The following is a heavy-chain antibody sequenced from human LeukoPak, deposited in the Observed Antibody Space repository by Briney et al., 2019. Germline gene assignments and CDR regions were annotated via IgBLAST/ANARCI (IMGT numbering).Heavy chain of an antibody. CDR1: GGSISSTSYY. CDR3: AKAGVRYFDSSGLYAFDF. V-gene: IGHV4-39*01. Sequence: SETLSLTCAASGGSISSTSYYWAWMRQPPGKGLEWIGTGYYSGSTYPNPSLKSRVTSSVDTSRNQFSLRLSSVDAADTAVYYCAKAGVRYFDSSGLYAFDFWGQGTTVTVSS. J-gene: IGHJ3*01. D-gene: IGHD3-22*01. CDR2: GYYSGST.